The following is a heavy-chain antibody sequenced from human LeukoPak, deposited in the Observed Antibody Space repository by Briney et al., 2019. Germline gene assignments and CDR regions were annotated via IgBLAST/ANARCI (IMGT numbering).Heavy chain of an antibody. J-gene: IGHJ6*02. D-gene: IGHD6-19*01. CDR1: GGSISSSSYY. V-gene: IGHV4-39*07. CDR2: IYYSGST. CDR3: ARGVVAGSSGWYYYYGMDV. Sequence: SETLSLTCTVSGGSISSSSYYWGWIRQPPGKGLEWIGSIYYSGSTYYNPSLKSRVTISVDTSKNQFSLKLSSVTAADTAVYYCARGVVAGSSGWYYYYGMDVWGQGTTVTVSS.